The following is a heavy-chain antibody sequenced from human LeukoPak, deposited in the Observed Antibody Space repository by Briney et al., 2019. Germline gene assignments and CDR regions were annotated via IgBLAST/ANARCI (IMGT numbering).Heavy chain of an antibody. J-gene: IGHJ5*02. D-gene: IGHD5-18*01. Sequence: GASVKVSCKASGYTFTSNDISWVRQAPGQGLEWMGYITTYNGNTNYARKLQGRVTLTTDTSTSTAYMELRSLTSDDTAMYFCARGGSSFGFGSWGQGTLVIVSS. CDR3: ARGGSSFGFGS. CDR1: GYTFTSND. V-gene: IGHV1-18*01. CDR2: ITTYNGNT.